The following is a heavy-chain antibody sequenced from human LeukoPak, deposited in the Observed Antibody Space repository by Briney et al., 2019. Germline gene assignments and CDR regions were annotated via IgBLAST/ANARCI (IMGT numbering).Heavy chain of an antibody. Sequence: PSETLSLTCTVSGGSISFYSWSWIRQPPGKELEWIGYIYYTGNTNYNPSHKSRVTISVDTSKNQFSLKLSSVTAADTAVYYCARFGYYYDSSGHNWFDPWGQGTLVTVSS. CDR1: GGSISFYS. CDR3: ARFGYYYDSSGHNWFDP. V-gene: IGHV4-59*08. J-gene: IGHJ5*02. CDR2: IYYTGNT. D-gene: IGHD3-22*01.